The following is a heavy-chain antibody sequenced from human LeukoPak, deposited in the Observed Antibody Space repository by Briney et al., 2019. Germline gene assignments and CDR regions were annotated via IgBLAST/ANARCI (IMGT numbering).Heavy chain of an antibody. Sequence: SETVPLTCTVSGGSISSSCYYWGWIRQPPGKGLEWIGSIYYSGSTYYNPSLKSRVTISVDTSKNQFSLKLSSVTAADTAVYYWARYHSGRSKYNWFDPWGQGTLVTVSS. CDR2: IYYSGST. CDR1: GGSISSSCYY. D-gene: IGHD1-26*01. J-gene: IGHJ5*02. CDR3: ARYHSGRSKYNWFDP. V-gene: IGHV4-39*01.